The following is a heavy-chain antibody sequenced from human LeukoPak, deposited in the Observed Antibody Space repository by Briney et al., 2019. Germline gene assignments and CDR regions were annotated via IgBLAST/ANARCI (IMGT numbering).Heavy chain of an antibody. V-gene: IGHV3-53*01. CDR1: GFTVCSNY. CDR3: ARDRVTMVRGVITDYYMDV. CDR2: IYSGGST. Sequence: GGSLRLSCAASGFTVCSNYMSWVRQAPGKGLEWVSLIYSGGSTYYSDSVKGRFTISRDNSKNTLYLQMNSLRAEDTAVYYCARDRVTMVRGVITDYYMDVWGKGTTVTIFS. J-gene: IGHJ6*03. D-gene: IGHD3-10*01.